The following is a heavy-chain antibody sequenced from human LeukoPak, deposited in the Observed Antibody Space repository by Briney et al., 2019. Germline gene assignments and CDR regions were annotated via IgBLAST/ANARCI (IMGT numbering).Heavy chain of an antibody. J-gene: IGHJ3*02. CDR1: GFTFSSYG. CDR3: ARDSGSDAFDI. Sequence: PGGSLRLSCAASGFTFSSYGMNWVRQAPGKGLEWVSSISSSSSYIYYADSVKGRFTISRDNGKNSLYLQMNSLRAEDTAVYYCARDSGSDAFDIWGQGTMVTVSS. D-gene: IGHD3-10*01. V-gene: IGHV3-21*01. CDR2: ISSSSSYI.